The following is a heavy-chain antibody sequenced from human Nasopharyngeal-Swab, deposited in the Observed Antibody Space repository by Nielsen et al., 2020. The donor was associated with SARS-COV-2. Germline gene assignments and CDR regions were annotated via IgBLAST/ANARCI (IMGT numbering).Heavy chain of an antibody. CDR2: IYYSGST. Sequence: GSLRLSCTVSGGSISSSSYYWGWIRQPPGKGLEWIGYIYYSGSTYYNPSLESRASMSVDTSKNHFSLKVSSVTAADTAVYYCARVPSDYGDPAGFDYWGQGILVTVSS. CDR1: GGSISSSSYY. V-gene: IGHV4-39*02. CDR3: ARVPSDYGDPAGFDY. J-gene: IGHJ4*02. D-gene: IGHD4-17*01.